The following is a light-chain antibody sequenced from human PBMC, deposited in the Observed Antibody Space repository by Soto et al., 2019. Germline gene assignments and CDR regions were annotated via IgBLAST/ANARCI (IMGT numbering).Light chain of an antibody. Sequence: QSALTQPASVSGSPGQSITISCTGTSSDVGGYNYVSWYQQHPGKAPKLMIYGVDNRPSGVSNRFSGSKSGNTASLTISGLQAEDEADYYCSSYTSSSTGVFGTGTKLTVL. CDR2: GVD. CDR1: SSDVGGYNY. J-gene: IGLJ1*01. CDR3: SSYTSSSTGV. V-gene: IGLV2-14*01.